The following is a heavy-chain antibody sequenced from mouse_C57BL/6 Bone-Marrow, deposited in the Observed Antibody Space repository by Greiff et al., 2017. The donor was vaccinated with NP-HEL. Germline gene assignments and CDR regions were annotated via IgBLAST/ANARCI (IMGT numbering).Heavy chain of an antibody. CDR1: GYTFTSYW. J-gene: IGHJ1*03. V-gene: IGHV1-50*01. CDR3: ARSPYYCGSSYEYFDV. Sequence: QVQLQQSGAELVKPGASVKLSCKASGYTFTSYWMQWVKQRPGQGLEWIGEIDPSDSYTNYNQKFKGKATWTVDTSSSTAYMQLSSLTSEDSAVYYCARSPYYCGSSYEYFDVWGTGTTVTVSS. CDR2: IDPSDSYT. D-gene: IGHD1-1*01.